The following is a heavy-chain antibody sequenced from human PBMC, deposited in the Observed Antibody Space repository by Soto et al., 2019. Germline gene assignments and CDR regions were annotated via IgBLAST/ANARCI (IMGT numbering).Heavy chain of an antibody. CDR1: GYTFTSYG. D-gene: IGHD6-6*01. V-gene: IGHV1-18*01. CDR2: ISAYNGNT. J-gene: IGHJ3*02. Sequence: ASVKVSCKASGYTFTSYGISWVRQAPGQGLEWMGWISAYNGNTNYAQKLQGRVTMTTDTSTSTAYMELRSLRSDDTAVYYCARSVGGIAARNDAFDIWGQGTMVTVSS. CDR3: ARSVGGIAARNDAFDI.